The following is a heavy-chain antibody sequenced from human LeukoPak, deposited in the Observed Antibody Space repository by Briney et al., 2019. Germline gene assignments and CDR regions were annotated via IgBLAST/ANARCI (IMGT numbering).Heavy chain of an antibody. D-gene: IGHD3/OR15-3a*01. J-gene: IGHJ4*02. Sequence: GGSLRLSCAASGFTFSTYGMHWIRQAPGRGLEWVAIIWYDGSKEDYADSVKGRFSISKDNSKNILHLQMNSLRVEDSAVYYCARDIWTEGKKYLDYWGQGTLVTVSS. CDR1: GFTFSTYG. CDR3: ARDIWTEGKKYLDY. CDR2: IWYDGSKE. V-gene: IGHV3-33*01.